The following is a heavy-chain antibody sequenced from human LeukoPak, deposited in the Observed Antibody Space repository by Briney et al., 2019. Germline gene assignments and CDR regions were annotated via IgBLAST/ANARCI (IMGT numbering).Heavy chain of an antibody. D-gene: IGHD5-12*01. J-gene: IGHJ6*02. CDR3: ARGASGGYDWDYYYGMDV. CDR1: GFTFSSYA. Sequence: PGGSLRLSCAASGFTFSSYATHWVRQAPGKGLEYVSAISSNGGSTYYANSVKGRFTISRDNSKNTLYLQMGSLRAEDMAVYYCARGASGGYDWDYYYGMDVWGQGTTVTVSS. CDR2: ISSNGGST. V-gene: IGHV3-64*01.